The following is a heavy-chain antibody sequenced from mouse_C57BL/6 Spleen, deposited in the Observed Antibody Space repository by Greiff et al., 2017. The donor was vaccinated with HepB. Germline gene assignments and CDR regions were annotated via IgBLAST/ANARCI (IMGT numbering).Heavy chain of an antibody. J-gene: IGHJ4*01. CDR3: ARWGDYDAYAMDY. D-gene: IGHD2-4*01. CDR1: GYTFTSYW. Sequence: VQLQQPGAELVKPGASVKMSCKASGYTFTSYWITWVKQRPGQGLEWIGDIYPGSGSTNYNEKFKSKATLTVDTSSSTAYMQLSSLTSEDSAVYDCARWGDYDAYAMDYWGQGTSVTVSS. CDR2: IYPGSGST. V-gene: IGHV1-55*01.